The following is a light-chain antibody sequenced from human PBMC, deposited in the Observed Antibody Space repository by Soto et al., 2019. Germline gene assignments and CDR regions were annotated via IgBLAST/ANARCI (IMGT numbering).Light chain of an antibody. CDR2: GAS. CDR1: QSVSSSY. CDR3: QQYGSSPPDT. V-gene: IGKV3-20*01. J-gene: IGKJ2*01. Sequence: EIVLTQSPGTLSLSPGERATLSCRASQSVSSSYLAWYQQKPGQAPRLLIYGASSRATGIPDRFSVSGSGTDFTLTISRLEPEDFAVDYCQQYGSSPPDTFGQGTKLQIK.